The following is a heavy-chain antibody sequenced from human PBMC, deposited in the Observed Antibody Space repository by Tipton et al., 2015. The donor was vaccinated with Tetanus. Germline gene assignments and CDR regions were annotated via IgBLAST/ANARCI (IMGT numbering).Heavy chain of an antibody. V-gene: IGHV4-39*02. CDR2: IYYRGST. CDR3: ARQSQKEFFFDY. CDR1: GGSINIGPYY. Sequence: LRLSCAVSGGSINIGPYYWGWIRQPPGKGLEWITSIYYRGSTYYNPSLKSRVTIFVDTSKNPFSLRLSSVTAADTAIYYCARQSQKEFFFDYWGQGALVSVTS. J-gene: IGHJ4*02.